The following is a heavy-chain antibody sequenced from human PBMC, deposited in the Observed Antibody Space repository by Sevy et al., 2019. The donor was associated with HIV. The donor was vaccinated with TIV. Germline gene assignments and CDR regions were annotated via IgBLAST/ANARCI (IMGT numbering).Heavy chain of an antibody. V-gene: IGHV3-21*01. CDR1: GFTFSSYS. Sequence: GGSLRLSCAASGFTFSSYSMNWVRQAPGKGLEWVSSISSSSSYIYYADSVKGRFTISRDNAKNSLYLQMNSLRAEDTAVYYCARDIPAATPSQKYYYYYGMDVWGQGTTVTVSS. D-gene: IGHD2-2*01. CDR2: ISSSSSYI. J-gene: IGHJ6*02. CDR3: ARDIPAATPSQKYYYYYGMDV.